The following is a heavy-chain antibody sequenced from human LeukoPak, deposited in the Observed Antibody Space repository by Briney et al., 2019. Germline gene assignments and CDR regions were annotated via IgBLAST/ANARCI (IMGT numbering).Heavy chain of an antibody. CDR2: IARNGGST. J-gene: IGHJ4*02. V-gene: IGHV3-64*01. Sequence: GGSLRLSCAASGFNFINSAMHWVRQAPGKGLEYVSGIARNGGSTYYTNSVKGRFTISRDDSKNTLYLQMGRLRPDHKAVYNCARGGFRQQLAVDYWGQGALVTVSS. D-gene: IGHD6-13*01. CDR3: ARGGFRQQLAVDY. CDR1: GFNFINSA.